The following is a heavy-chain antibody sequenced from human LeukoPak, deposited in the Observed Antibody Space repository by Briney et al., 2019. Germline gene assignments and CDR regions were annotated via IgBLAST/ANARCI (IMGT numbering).Heavy chain of an antibody. CDR3: AKEVVRGATGYYFDY. CDR1: GFTFSSYA. J-gene: IGHJ4*02. Sequence: GGSLRLSCAASGFTFSSYAMIWVRQAPGQGLGRVSAISGSGGSTYYADSVKGRFTISRDNSKNTLYLQMNSLRAADTAVYYCAKEVVRGATGYYFDYWGQGTLVTVSS. D-gene: IGHD3-10*01. CDR2: ISGSGGST. V-gene: IGHV3-23*01.